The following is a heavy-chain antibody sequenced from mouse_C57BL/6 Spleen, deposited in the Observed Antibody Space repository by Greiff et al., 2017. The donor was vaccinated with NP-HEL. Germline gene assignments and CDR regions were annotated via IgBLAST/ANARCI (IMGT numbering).Heavy chain of an antibody. CDR3: TRDPHGSSQPYWYFDV. CDR1: GFTFSSYA. V-gene: IGHV5-9-1*02. Sequence: EVKMMESGEGLVKPGGSLKLSCAASGFTFSSYAMSWVRQTPEKRLEWVAYISSGGDYIYYADTVKGRFTISRDNARNTLYLQMSSLKSEDTAMYYCTRDPHGSSQPYWYFDVWGTGTTVTVSS. CDR2: ISSGGDYI. D-gene: IGHD1-1*01. J-gene: IGHJ1*03.